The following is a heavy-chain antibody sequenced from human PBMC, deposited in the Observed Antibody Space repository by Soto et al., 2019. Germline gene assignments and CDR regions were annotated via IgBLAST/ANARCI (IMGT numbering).Heavy chain of an antibody. D-gene: IGHD4-17*01. V-gene: IGHV4-34*01. CDR3: ESGFTVTTLDY. CDR1: GGSFSGYY. J-gene: IGHJ4*02. CDR2: INHSGST. Sequence: SETLSLTCAVYGGSFSGYYWSWIRQPPGKGLEWIGEINHSGSTNYNPSLKSRVTISVDTSKNQFSLKLSSVTAADTAVYYCESGFTVTTLDYWGQRTLVPVSS.